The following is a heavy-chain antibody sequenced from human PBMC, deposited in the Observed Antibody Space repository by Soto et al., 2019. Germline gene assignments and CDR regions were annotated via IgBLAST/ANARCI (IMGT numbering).Heavy chain of an antibody. Sequence: SETLSLTCTVSGGSISSGDYYWSWIRQPPGKGLEWIGYIYYSGSTYYNPSLKSRVTISVDTSKNQFSLKLSSVTAADTAVYYCAASWGSDAFDIWGQGTMVTVSS. CDR1: GGSISSGDYY. CDR2: IYYSGST. CDR3: AASWGSDAFDI. V-gene: IGHV4-30-4*01. D-gene: IGHD1-26*01. J-gene: IGHJ3*02.